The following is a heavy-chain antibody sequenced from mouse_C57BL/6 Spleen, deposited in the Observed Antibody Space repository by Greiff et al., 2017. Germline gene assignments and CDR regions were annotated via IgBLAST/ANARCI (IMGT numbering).Heavy chain of an antibody. D-gene: IGHD2-14*01. V-gene: IGHV1-19*01. Sequence: EVQLQQSGPVLVKPGASVKMSCKASGYTFTDYYMNWVKQSHGKSLEWIGVINPYNGGTSYNQKFKGKATLTVDKSSSTAYMELNSLTSEDSAVYYCAREGYDGYAMDYWGQGTSVTVSS. J-gene: IGHJ4*01. CDR3: AREGYDGYAMDY. CDR2: INPYNGGT. CDR1: GYTFTDYY.